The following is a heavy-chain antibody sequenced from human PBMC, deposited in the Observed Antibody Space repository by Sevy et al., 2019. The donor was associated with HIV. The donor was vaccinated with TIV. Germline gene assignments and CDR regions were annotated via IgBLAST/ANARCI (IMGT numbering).Heavy chain of an antibody. J-gene: IGHJ6*02. CDR3: ARDGIRRDYYHGMDV. V-gene: IGHV4-61*02. D-gene: IGHD1-26*01. Sequence: SETLSLTCTVSGDSISSGNHWWSWIRQPAGKGLEWIGRIYTSGRTSYNPVLRSRVTMSVDTSTNQFFLNLNSVTAADTAVYYCARDGIRRDYYHGMDVWGQGTTVTVSS. CDR1: GDSISSGNHW. CDR2: IYTSGRT.